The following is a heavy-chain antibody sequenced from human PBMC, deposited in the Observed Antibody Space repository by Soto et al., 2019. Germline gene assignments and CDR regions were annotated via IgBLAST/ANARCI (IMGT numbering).Heavy chain of an antibody. Sequence: QVQLVESGGGVVQPGRSLRLSCAASGFTFSSYGMHWVRQAPGKGLEWVAVISYDGSNKYYADSVKGRFTISRDNSKNTLYLQMNSLRAEDTAVYYFAKDVVVVAATPYEKPHYYGMDVWGQGTTVTVSS. J-gene: IGHJ6*02. CDR3: AKDVVVVAATPYEKPHYYGMDV. CDR1: GFTFSSYG. D-gene: IGHD2-15*01. V-gene: IGHV3-30*18. CDR2: ISYDGSNK.